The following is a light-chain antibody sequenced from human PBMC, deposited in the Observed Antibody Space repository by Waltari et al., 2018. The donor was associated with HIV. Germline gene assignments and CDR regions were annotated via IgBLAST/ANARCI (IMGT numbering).Light chain of an antibody. J-gene: IGLJ1*01. V-gene: IGLV1-40*01. CDR3: QSYDSSLNTYV. CDR2: GNN. Sequence: QSVLTQPPSLSGAPGQRVIISCTGSSSNIGAGFDVHWYQQLPGTAPKLLIYGNNNRPSGVPDRFAGAKSGTSASLANTGLQAEDEADYYGQSYDSSLNTYVFGSGTKVTVL. CDR1: SSNIGAGFD.